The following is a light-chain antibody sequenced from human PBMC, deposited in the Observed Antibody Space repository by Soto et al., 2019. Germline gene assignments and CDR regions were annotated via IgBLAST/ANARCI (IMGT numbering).Light chain of an antibody. Sequence: QSVLTQPPSASGTPGQRVTISCSGSSSNIGSNYVYWYQQLPGTAPKLLIYRNNQRPSGVPDRSSGSKSGTSASLAISGLRSEDEADYYCAAWDDSLSVYVFGTGTKVPVL. CDR3: AAWDDSLSVYV. CDR1: SSNIGSNY. CDR2: RNN. J-gene: IGLJ1*01. V-gene: IGLV1-47*01.